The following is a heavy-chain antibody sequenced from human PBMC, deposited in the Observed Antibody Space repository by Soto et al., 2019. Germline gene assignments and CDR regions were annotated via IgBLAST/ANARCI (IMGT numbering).Heavy chain of an antibody. V-gene: IGHV3-7*01. J-gene: IGHJ4*02. Sequence: GESLKISCAASGFSISRYWMSWVRQAPGKGLEWVANIRQDGTEQFSLDSVKGRFTLSRDNAENSLHLQMNSLRVEDTAVYYCVRDRSRPAAMDYWGQGALVTVSS. CDR2: IRQDGTEQ. CDR3: VRDRSRPAAMDY. CDR1: GFSISRYW. D-gene: IGHD2-2*01.